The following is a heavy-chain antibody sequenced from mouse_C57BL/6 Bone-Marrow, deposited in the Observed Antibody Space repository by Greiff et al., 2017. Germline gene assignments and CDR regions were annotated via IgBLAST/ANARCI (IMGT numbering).Heavy chain of an antibody. D-gene: IGHD1-1*01. J-gene: IGHJ2*01. Sequence: QVQLQQPGAELVKPGASVKLSCKASGYTFTSYWMHWVKQRPGRGLEWIGRIDPNSGGTKYNEKFKSKATLTVDKPSSTAYMQLSSLTSEDSAVYYCARGPVLITTVVYCDYWGQGTTLTVSS. CDR3: ARGPVLITTVVYCDY. CDR2: IDPNSGGT. CDR1: GYTFTSYW. V-gene: IGHV1-72*01.